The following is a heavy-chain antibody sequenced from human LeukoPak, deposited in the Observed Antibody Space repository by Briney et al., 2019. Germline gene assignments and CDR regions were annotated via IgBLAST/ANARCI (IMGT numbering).Heavy chain of an antibody. CDR1: GYTFTSYY. V-gene: IGHV1-46*01. J-gene: IGHJ5*02. Sequence: GASVKVSCKASGYTFTSYYMHWVRQAPGQGLEWMGIINPSGGSTSYAQKFQGRVTMTRDMSTSTVYMELSSLRSEDTAVYYCARVPAITMVRGVTLYNWFDPWGQGTLVTVSS. CDR3: ARVPAITMVRGVTLYNWFDP. D-gene: IGHD3-10*01. CDR2: INPSGGST.